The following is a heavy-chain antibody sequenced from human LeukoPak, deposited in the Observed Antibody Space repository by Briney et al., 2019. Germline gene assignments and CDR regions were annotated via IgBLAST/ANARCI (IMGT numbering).Heavy chain of an antibody. CDR3: ATEDKYCSGGNCGKF. V-gene: IGHV1-2*02. J-gene: IGHJ4*02. D-gene: IGHD2-15*01. Sequence: ASVEVSCKTSGYTFTNYYVHWVRQAPGQGLEWMGYIVPDTGGVDYDQRFQGRVTMTRDKSISTVYMELSSLKSDDTAVYYCATEDKYCSGGNCGKFWGQGTLVTVSS. CDR1: GYTFTNYY. CDR2: IVPDTGGV.